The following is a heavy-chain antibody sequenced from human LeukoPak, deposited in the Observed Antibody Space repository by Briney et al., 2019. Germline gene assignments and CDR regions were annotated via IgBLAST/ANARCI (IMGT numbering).Heavy chain of an antibody. CDR1: GFTLSSYG. CDR3: ARLGIVVPDY. Sequence: GKSLRLSCAASGFTLSSYGMHWVRQAPGKGLEWVAVISYDGSNKYYADSVKGRFTISRDNSKNTLYLQMNSLRAEDTAVYYCARLGIVVPDYWGQGTLVTVSS. J-gene: IGHJ4*02. D-gene: IGHD2-2*01. V-gene: IGHV3-30*03. CDR2: ISYDGSNK.